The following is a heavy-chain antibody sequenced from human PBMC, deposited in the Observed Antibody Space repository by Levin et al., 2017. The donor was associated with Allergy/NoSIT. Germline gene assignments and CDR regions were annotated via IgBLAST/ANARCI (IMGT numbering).Heavy chain of an antibody. CDR2: ISWNSGSI. CDR1: GFSFDDYA. CDR3: AKMDCSSINCYPDV. V-gene: IGHV3-9*01. D-gene: IGHD2-2*01. J-gene: IGHJ4*02. Sequence: GGSLRLSCAVSGFSFDDYAMHWVRQAPGKGLEWVSGISWNSGSISYADSVKGRFTISRDNAKNSLSLQMNSLRVEDTAFYYCAKMDCSSINCYPDVWGQGTRVTVSS.